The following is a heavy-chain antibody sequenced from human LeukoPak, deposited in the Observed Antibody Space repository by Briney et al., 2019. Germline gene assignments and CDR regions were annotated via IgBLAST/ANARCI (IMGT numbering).Heavy chain of an antibody. D-gene: IGHD5/OR15-5a*01. CDR2: IRSKANSYAT. V-gene: IGHV3-73*01. CDR1: GFTFSGYA. J-gene: IGHJ4*02. CDR3: TRLLTVYGH. Sequence: PGGSLRLSCAASGFTFSGYAMHWVRQASGKGLEWVGRIRSKANSYATAYAASVKGRFTISRDDSKNTAYLQMNSLKTEDTAVYYCTRLLTVYGHWGQGTLVTVSS.